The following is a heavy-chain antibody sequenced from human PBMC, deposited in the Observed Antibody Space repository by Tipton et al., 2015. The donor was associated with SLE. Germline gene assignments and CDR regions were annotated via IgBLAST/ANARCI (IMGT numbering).Heavy chain of an antibody. CDR2: IYYSGSS. Sequence: TLSLTCTVSGGSISSSSYYWGWIRQPPGKGLEWIGRIYYSGSSYYNPSLKSRLTISVDTSKNQFSLRLKSVTAADTAVYYCARDPYDSWSYYQATFDYWGQGALVTVSP. CDR3: ARDPYDSWSYYQATFDY. J-gene: IGHJ4*02. D-gene: IGHD3-3*01. V-gene: IGHV4-39*07. CDR1: GGSISSSSYY.